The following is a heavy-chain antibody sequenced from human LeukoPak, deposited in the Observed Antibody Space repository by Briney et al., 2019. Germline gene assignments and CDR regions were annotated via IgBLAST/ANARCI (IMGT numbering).Heavy chain of an antibody. J-gene: IGHJ5*01. CDR3: GYYNSGSYSTPDS. D-gene: IGHD3-10*01. CDR2: IHTDQTIQ. V-gene: IGHV3-30*02. CDR1: GFTFSSYS. Sequence: GGSLRLSCAASGFTFSSYSMNWVRQAPGKGLEWVAYIHTDQTIQYYADSVKGRFTISRDNSKNTLHLQMKTLRSEDTAVYYCGYYNSGSYSTPDSWGQGTQVTVSS.